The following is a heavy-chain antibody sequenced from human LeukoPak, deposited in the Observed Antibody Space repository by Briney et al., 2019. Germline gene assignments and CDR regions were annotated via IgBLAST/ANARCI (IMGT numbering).Heavy chain of an antibody. Sequence: GGSLRLSCAASGFTFSSYAMSWVRQAPGKGLEWVSAISGSGGSTYYADSVKGRFTISRDNSKNTLYLQMNSLRAEDTAVYYCAKDWSTGIAAAGIFDYWGQGTLVTVSS. CDR1: GFTFSSYA. D-gene: IGHD6-13*01. CDR2: ISGSGGST. V-gene: IGHV3-23*01. CDR3: AKDWSTGIAAAGIFDY. J-gene: IGHJ4*02.